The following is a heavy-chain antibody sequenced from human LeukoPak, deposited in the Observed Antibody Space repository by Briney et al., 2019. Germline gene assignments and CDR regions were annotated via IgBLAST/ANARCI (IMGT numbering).Heavy chain of an antibody. D-gene: IGHD6-19*01. CDR1: GFTFDIFA. CDR2: ITGTGANI. V-gene: IGHV3-23*01. CDR3: ARYSSGFLDS. J-gene: IGHJ4*02. Sequence: GGSLRLSCAASGFTFDIFAMSWVRQTPGKGLEWVSVITGTGANIYYADSVKGRFTISRDNSKNTLYLQMNSLRAEDTAVYYCARYSSGFLDSWGQGTLVTVSS.